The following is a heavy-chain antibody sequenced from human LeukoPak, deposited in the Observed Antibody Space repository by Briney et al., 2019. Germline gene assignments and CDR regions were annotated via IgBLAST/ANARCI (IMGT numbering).Heavy chain of an antibody. D-gene: IGHD3-3*01. CDR3: ARGDSGYYDFWSGWTPYYYYYMDV. Sequence: ASVTVSCKASGYTFTSYDINWVRQATGQGLEWMGWMNPNSGNTGYAQKFQGRVTITRNTSISTAYMELSSLRSEDTAVYYCARGDSGYYDFWSGWTPYYYYYMDVWGKGTTVTVSS. J-gene: IGHJ6*03. V-gene: IGHV1-8*03. CDR1: GYTFTSYD. CDR2: MNPNSGNT.